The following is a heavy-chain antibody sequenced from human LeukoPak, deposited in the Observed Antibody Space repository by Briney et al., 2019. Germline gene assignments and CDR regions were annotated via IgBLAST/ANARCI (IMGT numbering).Heavy chain of an antibody. CDR3: ARGREDYGDYVSKTGAFDI. CDR2: IYYSGST. D-gene: IGHD4-17*01. CDR1: GGSISSYY. Sequence: SETLSLTCTVSGGSISSYYWSWLRQPPGKGLEWIGYIYYSGSTNYNPSLKSRVTISVDTSKNQFSLKLSSVTAADTAVYYCARGREDYGDYVSKTGAFDIWGQGTMVTVSS. V-gene: IGHV4-59*01. J-gene: IGHJ3*02.